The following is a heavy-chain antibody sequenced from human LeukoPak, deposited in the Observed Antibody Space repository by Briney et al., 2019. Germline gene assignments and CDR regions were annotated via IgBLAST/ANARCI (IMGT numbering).Heavy chain of an antibody. J-gene: IGHJ4*02. V-gene: IGHV3-23*01. CDR1: GFTFSSYA. CDR2: ISGSGGSK. CDR3: AKDRGSGYYFTVYYFDY. Sequence: GGSLRLSCAASGFTFSSYAMSWVRQAPGKGLEWVSAISGSGGSKYYADSVKGRFTISRDNSKNTLYLQMNSLRAEDTAVYYCAKDRGSGYYFTVYYFDYWGQGTLVTVSS. D-gene: IGHD2/OR15-2a*01.